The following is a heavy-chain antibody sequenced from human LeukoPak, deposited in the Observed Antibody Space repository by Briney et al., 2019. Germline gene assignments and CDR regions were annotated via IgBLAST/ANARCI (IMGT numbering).Heavy chain of an antibody. D-gene: IGHD6-13*01. J-gene: IGHJ3*01. V-gene: IGHV3-23*01. CDR1: GFTFSSYA. CDR2: ISGSGGSI. Sequence: GGSLRLSCAASGFTFSSYAMSWVRQAPGKGLEWVSAISGSGGSIYYADSVKGRFTISRDNSKNTLYLQMNSLRAEDTAVYYCAKVDSSTWFRDAFNLWGQGTMVIVSS. CDR3: AKVDSSTWFRDAFNL.